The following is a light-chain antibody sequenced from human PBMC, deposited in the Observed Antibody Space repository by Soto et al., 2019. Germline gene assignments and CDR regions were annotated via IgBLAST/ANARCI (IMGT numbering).Light chain of an antibody. V-gene: IGLV2-8*01. CDR3: SSYAGSHNFGV. J-gene: IGLJ1*01. CDR1: SSDVGGYNY. Sequence: QSALTQPPSGSGSPGQSVTISCTGTSSDVGGYNYVSWYQQHPGKAPKLMIYEVSKRPSGVPDRFSGSKSGNTASLTVSGLQAEDEADYYCSSYAGSHNFGVFGTGTKVTVL. CDR2: EVS.